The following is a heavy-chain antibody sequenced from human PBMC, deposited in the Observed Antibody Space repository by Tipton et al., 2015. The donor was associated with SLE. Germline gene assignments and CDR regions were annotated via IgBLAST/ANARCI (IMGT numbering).Heavy chain of an antibody. D-gene: IGHD6-13*01. CDR2: VYKN. J-gene: IGHJ4*02. Sequence: TLSLTCYVTGVSISNYYWTWIRQSPGKGLEWIGNVYKNYNPSLESRVTISVDTSRNLFSLNLSSVTAADTAVYYCARHDSGGSTWSYYFDSWGQGTLVTVSS. CDR3: ARHDSGGSTWSYYFDS. CDR1: GVSISNYY. V-gene: IGHV4-59*08.